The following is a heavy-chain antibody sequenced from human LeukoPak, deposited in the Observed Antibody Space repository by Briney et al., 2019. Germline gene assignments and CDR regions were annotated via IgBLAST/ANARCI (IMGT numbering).Heavy chain of an antibody. CDR3: ARGMGLHLGELSFYYYYYMDV. CDR2: IRSKANSYAT. J-gene: IGHJ6*03. Sequence: GGSLRLSCAASGFTFSGSAMHWVRQASGKGLEWVGRIRSKANSYATAYAASVKGRFTISRDNAKNSLYLQMNSLRAEGTAVYYCARGMGLHLGELSFYYYYYMDVWGKGTTVTTSS. V-gene: IGHV3-73*01. D-gene: IGHD3-16*02. CDR1: GFTFSGSA.